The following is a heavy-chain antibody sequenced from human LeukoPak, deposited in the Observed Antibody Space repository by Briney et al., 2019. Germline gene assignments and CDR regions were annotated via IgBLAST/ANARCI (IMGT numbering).Heavy chain of an antibody. Sequence: ASVKVSCKASGDTFSNHPINWVRQAPGQGLEWMGWISAYNGNTNYAQKLQGRVTMTTDTSTSTAYMELRSLRSDDTAVYYCLYTSYYGSPYWGQGTLVTVSS. D-gene: IGHD3-10*01. CDR2: ISAYNGNT. J-gene: IGHJ4*02. CDR1: GDTFSNHP. V-gene: IGHV1-18*01. CDR3: LYTSYYGSPY.